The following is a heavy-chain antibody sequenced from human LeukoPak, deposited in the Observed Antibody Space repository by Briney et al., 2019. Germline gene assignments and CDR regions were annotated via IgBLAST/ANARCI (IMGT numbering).Heavy chain of an antibody. Sequence: SETLSLTCAVSGVPISSGSYSWSWIRQPPGKGLEWIGAIYYSGNTDYNPSLKSRITISADTSRNQFSLKLTSVTAADTAVYYCAREVTVSSLDDAFDMWGQGTVVTVSS. J-gene: IGHJ3*02. V-gene: IGHV4-30-4*07. CDR3: AREVTVSSLDDAFDM. CDR1: GVPISSGSYS. CDR2: IYYSGNT. D-gene: IGHD2-21*02.